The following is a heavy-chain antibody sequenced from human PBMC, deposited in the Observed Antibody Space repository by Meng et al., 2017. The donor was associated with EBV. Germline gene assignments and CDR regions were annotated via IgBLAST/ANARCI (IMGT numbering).Heavy chain of an antibody. Sequence: QVQLVQSGAEVKKPGASVKGSCKASGYTFTGYYMHWVRQAPGQGLEWMGRINPNSGGTNYAQKFQGRVTMTRDTSISTAYMELSRLRSDDTAVYYCARVGIAVAGTGDYWAQGTLVTVSS. CDR1: GYTFTGYY. D-gene: IGHD6-19*01. CDR3: ARVGIAVAGTGDY. V-gene: IGHV1-2*06. CDR2: INPNSGGT. J-gene: IGHJ4*02.